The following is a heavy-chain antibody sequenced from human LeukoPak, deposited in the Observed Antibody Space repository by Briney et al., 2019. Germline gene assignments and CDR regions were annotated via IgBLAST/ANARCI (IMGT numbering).Heavy chain of an antibody. D-gene: IGHD5-12*01. CDR3: AREYTGSEYFDY. Sequence: GGSLRLSCAASGFTFSSYEMNWVRQAPGKGLEWVSYISDTPNTMYYADSVKGRFTISRDNAKNSLFLQMNSLRVDDTAVYYCAREYTGSEYFDYWGQGTLVTVSS. CDR2: ISDTPNTM. V-gene: IGHV3-48*03. J-gene: IGHJ4*02. CDR1: GFTFSSYE.